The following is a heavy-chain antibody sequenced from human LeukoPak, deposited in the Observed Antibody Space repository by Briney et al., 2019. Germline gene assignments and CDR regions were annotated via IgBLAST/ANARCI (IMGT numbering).Heavy chain of an antibody. J-gene: IGHJ3*02. D-gene: IGHD3-3*01. Sequence: SVKVSCKASGGTFSSYAISWVRQAPGQGLEWMGRIIPIFGTANYAQKFQGRVTITTDESTSTAYMELSSLRSEDTAVYYCARGFYDFWSGYPDARDAFDIWGQGTMVTVSS. CDR3: ARGFYDFWSGYPDARDAFDI. CDR2: IIPIFGTA. CDR1: GGTFSSYA. V-gene: IGHV1-69*05.